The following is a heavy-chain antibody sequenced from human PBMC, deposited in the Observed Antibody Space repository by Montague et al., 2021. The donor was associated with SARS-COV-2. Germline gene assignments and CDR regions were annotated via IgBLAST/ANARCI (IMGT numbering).Heavy chain of an antibody. CDR3: ARGWAFDP. CDR1: GGSTGSHY. Sequence: SETLSLTCTVYGGSTGSHYWTWIRQSPGRRPEWMGYVNHNGDTKYNPSLQSRFTISIDTSENQFSLRLNSVTAADTAVYFCARGWAFDPWGQGGLVTVSS. J-gene: IGHJ3*01. D-gene: IGHD6-19*01. V-gene: IGHV4-59*08. CDR2: VNHNGDT.